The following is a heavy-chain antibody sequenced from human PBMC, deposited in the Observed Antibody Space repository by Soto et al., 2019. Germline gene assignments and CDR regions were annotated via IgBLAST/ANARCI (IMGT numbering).Heavy chain of an antibody. V-gene: IGHV1-18*01. J-gene: IGHJ4*02. D-gene: IGHD2-15*01. CDR2: ISTHNGNT. CDR3: ARDSGSAYLDR. CDR1: GYTFSSYG. Sequence: QVQLVQSGAEVKKPGASVKVSCKASGYTFSSYGFSWVRQAPGQGLEWMGWISTHNGNTNYAQKVQGRVTMTTDTSTSTAYMGPRSLRFDDTAVYYGARDSGSAYLDRWGQGTLVTVSS.